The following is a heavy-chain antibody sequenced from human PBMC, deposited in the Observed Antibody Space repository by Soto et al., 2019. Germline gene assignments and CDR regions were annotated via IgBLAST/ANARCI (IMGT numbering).Heavy chain of an antibody. CDR1: GYTFTGYY. V-gene: IGHV1-2*02. D-gene: IGHD1-26*01. J-gene: IGHJ6*02. Sequence: ASVKVSCKASGYTFTGYYMHWVRQAPGQGLEWMGWINPNSGGTNYAQKFQGRVTMTRDTSISTAYMELSRLRSDDTAVYYCARDRASMWELRLPPGGPTYGMDVWGQGTTVTVSS. CDR3: ARDRASMWELRLPPGGPTYGMDV. CDR2: INPNSGGT.